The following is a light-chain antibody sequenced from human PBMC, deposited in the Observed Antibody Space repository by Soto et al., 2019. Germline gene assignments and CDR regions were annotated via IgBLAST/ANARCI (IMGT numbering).Light chain of an antibody. CDR1: TSDVGSYNL. J-gene: IGLJ3*02. V-gene: IGLV2-23*01. CDR2: EGS. Sequence: QSALTQPASVSGSPGQSITISCAGTTSDVGSYNLVSWYQQYPGRAPKLMIYEGSKRPSGVSNRFSGSKSGNTASLTISGLQAEDEADYYCCSYAGSSTWMFGGGTKLTVL. CDR3: CSYAGSSTWM.